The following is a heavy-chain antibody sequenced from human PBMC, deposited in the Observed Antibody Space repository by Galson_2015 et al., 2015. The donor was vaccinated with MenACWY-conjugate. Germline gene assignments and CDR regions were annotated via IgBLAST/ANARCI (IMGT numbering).Heavy chain of an antibody. CDR1: GYSFSDYW. D-gene: IGHD6-6*01. CDR2: MYPGDSDS. J-gene: IGHJ4*02. Sequence: QSGAEVKKPGDSLKISCKASGYSFSDYWIGWVRQLPGKGLELLGTMYPGDSDSRYSPPFQGQVTMSADQSINTAYLQWASLKSSDSAIYYCARRSARSHFDHWGQGTLVTVSS. V-gene: IGHV5-51*03. CDR3: ARRSARSHFDH.